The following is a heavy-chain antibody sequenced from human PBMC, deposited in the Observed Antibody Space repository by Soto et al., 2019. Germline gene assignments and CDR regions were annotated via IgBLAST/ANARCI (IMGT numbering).Heavy chain of an antibody. J-gene: IGHJ1*01. D-gene: IGHD1-26*01. CDR3: ARHPHVLGATTWYFQN. Sequence: PGEPLKISGQGSGYSFTNSWMAWVRQMTGKGLEWVGRVDPSDSYTSYSPSLQGHVTISLDKSTSTVYLQWSSLKASDTAMYYCARHPHVLGATTWYFQNWGQGTLVTVSS. V-gene: IGHV5-10-1*01. CDR1: GYSFTNSW. CDR2: VDPSDSYT.